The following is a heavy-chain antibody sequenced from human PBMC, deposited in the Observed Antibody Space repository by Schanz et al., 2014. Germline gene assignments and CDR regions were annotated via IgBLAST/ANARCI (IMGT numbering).Heavy chain of an antibody. CDR3: TRDVRLDRRGNWFDP. Sequence: VQLVESGGGLVQPGGSLRLSCSASGFTFSIYAMHWVRQAPGKGLEYVSAISHDGYSTYYADSVKGRFTISRDNSKSTLYVEMNSLRVEDTAVYYCTRDVRLDRRGNWFDPWGQGTLVNVSS. D-gene: IGHD1-1*01. CDR2: ISHDGYST. CDR1: GFTFSIYA. V-gene: IGHV3-64*04. J-gene: IGHJ5*02.